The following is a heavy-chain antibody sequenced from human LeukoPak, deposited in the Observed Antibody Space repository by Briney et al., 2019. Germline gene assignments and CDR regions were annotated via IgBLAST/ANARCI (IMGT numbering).Heavy chain of an antibody. Sequence: SSETLSLTCAVYGGSFSGYYWSWIRQPPGKGLEWIGSIYYSGSTFYNPSLKSRVTILVDTSKNEFSLKLSSVTAADTAVYYCARTTHYDSSGPYYWGQGTLVTVSS. CDR3: ARTTHYDSSGPYY. V-gene: IGHV4-34*01. CDR1: GGSFSGYY. CDR2: IYYSGST. D-gene: IGHD3-22*01. J-gene: IGHJ4*02.